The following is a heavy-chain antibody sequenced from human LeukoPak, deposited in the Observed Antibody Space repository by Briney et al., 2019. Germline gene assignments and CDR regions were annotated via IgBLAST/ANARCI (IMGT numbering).Heavy chain of an antibody. J-gene: IGHJ5*02. Sequence: PGRSLRLSCAASRFTFSTYGMHWVRQAPGKGLEWVAVIWYDGSNKFCADSVKGRFTISRDNSKNTLYLQLNSLRAEDTAVYYCVRARADYGNNRDWFDPWGQGTLVTVSS. D-gene: IGHD4-17*01. CDR3: VRARADYGNNRDWFDP. CDR2: IWYDGSNK. CDR1: RFTFSTYG. V-gene: IGHV3-33*01.